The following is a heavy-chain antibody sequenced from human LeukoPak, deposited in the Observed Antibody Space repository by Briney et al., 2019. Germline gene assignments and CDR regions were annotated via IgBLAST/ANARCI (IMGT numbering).Heavy chain of an antibody. V-gene: IGHV3-11*05. D-gene: IGHD6-19*01. J-gene: IGHJ4*02. CDR1: GFTFSDYY. CDR2: ISITSSYI. CDR3: ARVSQWLVPY. Sequence: GGSLRLSCAASGFTFSDYYMSWIRQAPGKGLEWVSYISITSSYINYADSVKGRFTISRDNAKNSLFLQMNSLRAEDTAVYYCARVSQWLVPYWGQGTLVTVSS.